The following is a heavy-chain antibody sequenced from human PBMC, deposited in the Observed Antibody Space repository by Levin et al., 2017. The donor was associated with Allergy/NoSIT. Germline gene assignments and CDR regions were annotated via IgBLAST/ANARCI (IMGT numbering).Heavy chain of an antibody. D-gene: IGHD6-13*01. CDR2: INPSGGST. J-gene: IGHJ4*02. CDR1: GYTFTSYY. Sequence: ASVKVSCKASGYTFTSYYMHWVRQAPGQGLEWMGIINPSGGSTSYAQKFQGRVTMTRDTSTSTVYMELSSLRSEDTAVYYCARDCEGAISGIAAAGITGTCYWGQGTLVTVSS. CDR3: ARDCEGAISGIAAAGITGTCY. V-gene: IGHV1-46*01.